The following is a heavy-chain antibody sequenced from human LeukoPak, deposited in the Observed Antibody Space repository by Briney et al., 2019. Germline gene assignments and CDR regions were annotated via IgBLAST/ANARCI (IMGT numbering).Heavy chain of an antibody. J-gene: IGHJ4*02. CDR1: GFTFSSSG. CDR3: AREGPDY. CDR2: IPGGSGTV. V-gene: IGHV3-48*01. Sequence: GGSLRLSCAVSGFTFSSSGMNWIRQAPGKGLEWISYIPGGSGTVHYADSVRGRFTISRDNAKNSLYLQMNSLRAEDTAVYYCAREGPDYWGQGTLFTVSS.